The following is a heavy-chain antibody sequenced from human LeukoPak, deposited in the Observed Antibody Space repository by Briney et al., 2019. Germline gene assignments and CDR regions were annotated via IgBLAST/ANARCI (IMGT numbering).Heavy chain of an antibody. Sequence: GGSLRLSCAASGFTFRTYAMHWVRQAPGKGLVWVSRIKSDGSATTYADFVKGRFTVSRDNAKNTLYLQMSSLRAEDTAMYFCARVGGRGSIGGDCWGQGTLVTVSS. D-gene: IGHD3-10*01. J-gene: IGHJ4*02. V-gene: IGHV3-74*03. CDR1: GFTFRTYA. CDR2: IKSDGSAT. CDR3: ARVGGRGSIGGDC.